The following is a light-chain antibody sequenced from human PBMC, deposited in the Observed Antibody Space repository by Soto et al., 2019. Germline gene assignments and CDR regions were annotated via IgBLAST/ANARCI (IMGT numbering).Light chain of an antibody. V-gene: IGKV1-5*03. J-gene: IGKJ1*01. CDR1: QSISSW. CDR3: QKYNSAPPWT. Sequence: DIQMTQSPSTLSASVGDRVTITCRASQSISSWLAWYQQKPGKAPKLLIYKASSLESGVPSRFSGSGSGTEFTLTISSLQPDDFATYYCQKYNSAPPWTFGQGTKVEIK. CDR2: KAS.